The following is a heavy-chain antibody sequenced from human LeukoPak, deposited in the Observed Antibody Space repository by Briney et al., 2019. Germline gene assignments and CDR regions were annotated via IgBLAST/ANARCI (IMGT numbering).Heavy chain of an antibody. V-gene: IGHV4-39*01. CDR3: ARADGQNYYYYYMDV. CDR2: IYYSGTT. Sequence: SETLSLTCTVSGGSISSSDYYWGWIRQPPGKGLEWIASIYYSGTTHYNPSHQSRVTMSVDTSKNQFSLKLSSVTAADTAVYYCARADGQNYYYYYMDVWGKGTTVTVSS. CDR1: GGSISSSDYY. D-gene: IGHD5-24*01. J-gene: IGHJ6*03.